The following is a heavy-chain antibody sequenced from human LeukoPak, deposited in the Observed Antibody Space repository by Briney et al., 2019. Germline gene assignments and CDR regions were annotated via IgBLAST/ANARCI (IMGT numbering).Heavy chain of an antibody. D-gene: IGHD5-12*01. CDR2: IYYSGST. V-gene: IGHV4-31*03. CDR1: GGSISSGGYY. J-gene: IGHJ3*02. Sequence: KSSETLSLTCTVSGGSISSGGYYWSWIRQHPGKGLEWIGYIYYSGSTYYNPSLKSRVTISVDTSKNQFSLKLSSVTAADTAVYYCARDERYSGYDSGAFDIWGQGTMVTVSS. CDR3: ARDERYSGYDSGAFDI.